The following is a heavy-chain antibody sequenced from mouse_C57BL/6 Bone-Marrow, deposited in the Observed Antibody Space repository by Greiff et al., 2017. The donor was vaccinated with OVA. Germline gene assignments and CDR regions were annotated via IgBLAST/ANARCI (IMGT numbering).Heavy chain of an antibody. CDR3: VRQSSRVYFDY. V-gene: IGHV10-1*01. D-gene: IGHD1-1*01. J-gene: IGHJ2*01. Sequence: EVKLMESGGGLVQPKGSLKLSCAASGFSFNTYAMNWVRQAPGQGLDWVARIRSKSNNYATYYADSVKDRFTISRDDSESMLYLQMNNLKTEDTAMYYCVRQSSRVYFDYWGQGTTLTVSS. CDR1: GFSFNTYA. CDR2: IRSKSNNYAT.